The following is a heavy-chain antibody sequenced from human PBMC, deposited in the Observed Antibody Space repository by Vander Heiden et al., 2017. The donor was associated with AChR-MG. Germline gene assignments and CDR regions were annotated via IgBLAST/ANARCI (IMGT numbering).Heavy chain of an antibody. Sequence: QVQLVQSGPEVQKPGSSVKVSCKASGGTFRSYAIVWVRQAPGQGLEWMGGIIPIFGTANYAQKFQGRVTITADESTSTAYMELSSLRSEDTAVYYCARGDVDSSGYPFDYWGQGTLVTVSS. D-gene: IGHD3-22*01. J-gene: IGHJ4*02. CDR2: IIPIFGTA. CDR1: GGTFRSYA. V-gene: IGHV1-69*01. CDR3: ARGDVDSSGYPFDY.